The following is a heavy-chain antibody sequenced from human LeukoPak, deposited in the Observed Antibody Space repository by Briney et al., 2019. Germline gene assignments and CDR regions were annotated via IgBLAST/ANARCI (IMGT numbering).Heavy chain of an antibody. CDR3: ARGPDSLRFTYHFDH. J-gene: IGHJ4*02. CDR1: SESFSGGY. CDR2: ISDNEGI. Sequence: SETLSLTCSVYSESFSGGYWSWIRQPPGKGLDWIGEISDNEGIKYSPSLKSRVTISVDTSKNQFSLKLGSVTAADTAVYYCARGPDSLRFTYHFDHWGQGSLVTVSS. D-gene: IGHD3-3*01. V-gene: IGHV4-34*01.